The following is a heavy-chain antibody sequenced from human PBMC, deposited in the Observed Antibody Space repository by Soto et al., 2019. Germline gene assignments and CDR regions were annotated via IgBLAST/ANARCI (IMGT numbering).Heavy chain of an antibody. CDR2: VHHSWGS. Sequence: QVQLQESGPGLVKPSETLSLSCTVSGGSINSYYWSWIRQSPGKRMEWIGYVHHSWGSSYNPSLQSRVAISLDTSKSQFSLKVTSVTATDTAVYYCARQGFGPLHGLVAVWGQGPTVTVSS. D-gene: IGHD3-10*01. V-gene: IGHV4-59*08. CDR1: GGSINSYY. CDR3: ARQGFGPLHGLVAV. J-gene: IGHJ6*02.